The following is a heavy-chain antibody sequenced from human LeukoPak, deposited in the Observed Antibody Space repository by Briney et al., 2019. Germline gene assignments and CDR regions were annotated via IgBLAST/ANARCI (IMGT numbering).Heavy chain of an antibody. Sequence: SETLSLTCTVSGGSTISYYWSWIRQSPGKGLEWIGSIYYSGSTYYNPSLKSRVTISVDTSKNQFSLKLSSVTAADTAVYYCASHTREVTIFGVVKGWFDPWGQGTLVTVSS. D-gene: IGHD3-3*01. CDR2: IYYSGST. V-gene: IGHV4-59*05. CDR1: GGSTISYY. CDR3: ASHTREVTIFGVVKGWFDP. J-gene: IGHJ5*02.